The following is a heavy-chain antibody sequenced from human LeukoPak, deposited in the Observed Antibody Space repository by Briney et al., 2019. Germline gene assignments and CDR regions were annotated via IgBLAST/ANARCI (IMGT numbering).Heavy chain of an antibody. CDR2: ISGSGSST. CDR3: ARDSQYYDSSGYYLFDY. Sequence: GGSLRLSCAASGFTFSSYAMSWVRQAPGKGLEWVSAISGSGSSTYYADSVKGRFTISRDNAKNSLYLQMNSLRDEDTAVYYCARDSQYYDSSGYYLFDYWGLGTLVTVSS. CDR1: GFTFSSYA. D-gene: IGHD3-22*01. J-gene: IGHJ4*02. V-gene: IGHV3-23*01.